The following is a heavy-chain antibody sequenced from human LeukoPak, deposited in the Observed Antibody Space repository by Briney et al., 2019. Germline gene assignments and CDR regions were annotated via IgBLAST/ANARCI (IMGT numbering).Heavy chain of an antibody. Sequence: GGSLRLPCAASGFTFGTYGMHWVRQAPGKGLEWVAFIRYGGTNKYYADSVKGRFTISRDNSKNTLYLQMNSLRAEDTAVYYCAKPDYYYGSGSPYYYYYYMDVWGKGTTVTVSS. J-gene: IGHJ6*03. CDR3: AKPDYYYGSGSPYYYYYYMDV. CDR2: IRYGGTNK. V-gene: IGHV3-30*02. D-gene: IGHD3-10*01. CDR1: GFTFGTYG.